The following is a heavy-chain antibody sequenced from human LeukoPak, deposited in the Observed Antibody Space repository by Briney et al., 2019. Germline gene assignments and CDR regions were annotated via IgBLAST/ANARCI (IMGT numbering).Heavy chain of an antibody. CDR3: ARDPGGSGPAS. D-gene: IGHD6-19*01. CDR1: GGSISSLNYH. Sequence: SETLSLTCTVSGGSISSLNYHWTWIRRPAGKGLELIGRIYTSGSTNYSPSFKSRVTISIDTSKNQFSLKLSSVTAADTAVYYCARDPGGSGPASWGPGTLVTVSS. CDR2: IYTSGST. V-gene: IGHV4-61*02. J-gene: IGHJ5*02.